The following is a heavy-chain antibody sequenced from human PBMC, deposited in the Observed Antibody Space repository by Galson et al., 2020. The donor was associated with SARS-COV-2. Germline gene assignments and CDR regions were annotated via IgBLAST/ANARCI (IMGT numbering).Heavy chain of an antibody. CDR2: GSSSGST. Sequence: SETLSLTCAVYGGSFSGYYWSWIRQPPGKGLEWIGSGSSSGSTAYTPSLNSPVTISVDTSKNQFPLSLSSVTAADTAVYFCARRGEMVAWAYWGQGILGAVAS. CDR1: GGSFSGYY. D-gene: IGHD2-8*01. V-gene: IGHV4-34*01. CDR3: ARRGEMVAWAY. J-gene: IGHJ4*02.